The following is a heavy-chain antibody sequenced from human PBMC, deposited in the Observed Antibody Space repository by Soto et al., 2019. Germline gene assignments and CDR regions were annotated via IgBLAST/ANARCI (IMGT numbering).Heavy chain of an antibody. D-gene: IGHD5-12*01. Sequence: QVQLVESGGGVVQPGRSLRLSCAASGFIFNGYGLHWVRQAPGKGLEWVAMISYDASSKYYADSVKGRFTISRDNSKNTMYLQRNSLRPEDTAVYYCTREGNGYKYYFDYWGQGTLVTVSS. V-gene: IGHV3-30-3*01. CDR2: ISYDASSK. J-gene: IGHJ4*02. CDR1: GFIFNGYG. CDR3: TREGNGYKYYFDY.